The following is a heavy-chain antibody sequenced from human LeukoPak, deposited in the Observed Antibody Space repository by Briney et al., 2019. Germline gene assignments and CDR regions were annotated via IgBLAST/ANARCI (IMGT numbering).Heavy chain of an antibody. Sequence: PGGSLRLSCAASRFSFSRYYMTWVRQAPGKGLEWVSAISGSGVITYYADSVKGRFTISRDNSKNTLYLQMNSLRAEVTAVYYCAKADGCGGDCPPFDYWGQGTLVTVSS. V-gene: IGHV3-23*01. CDR3: AKADGCGGDCPPFDY. D-gene: IGHD2-21*02. J-gene: IGHJ4*02. CDR1: RFSFSRYY. CDR2: ISGSGVIT.